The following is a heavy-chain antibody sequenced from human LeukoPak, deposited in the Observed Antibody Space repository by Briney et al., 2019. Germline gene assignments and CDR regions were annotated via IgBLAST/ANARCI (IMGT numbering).Heavy chain of an antibody. CDR1: GFTFSSYA. Sequence: RPGGSLRLSCAASGFTFSSYAMSWVRQAPGKGLEWVSAISGSATSTYYADSVKGRFTISRDNSKYTLYLQMNSLRAEDTAVYYCAKDGGYSSAWFPNDYWGQGTLVTVSS. D-gene: IGHD6-19*01. CDR3: AKDGGYSSAWFPNDY. V-gene: IGHV3-23*01. J-gene: IGHJ4*02. CDR2: ISGSATST.